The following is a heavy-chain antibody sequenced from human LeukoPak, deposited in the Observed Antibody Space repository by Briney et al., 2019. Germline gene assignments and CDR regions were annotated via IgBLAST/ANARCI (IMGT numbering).Heavy chain of an antibody. CDR1: GGSISSSNYF. Sequence: SETLSLTCTVSGGSISSSNYFWGWIRQPPGKGLEWIGSMYYSGSTYYNPSLKSRVTISVDTSKNQFSLKLSSVTAADTAVYYCARGYCSGGSCYSYYYYNYMDVWGKGTTVTVSS. J-gene: IGHJ6*03. D-gene: IGHD2-15*01. CDR3: ARGYCSGGSCYSYYYYNYMDV. CDR2: MYYSGST. V-gene: IGHV4-39*07.